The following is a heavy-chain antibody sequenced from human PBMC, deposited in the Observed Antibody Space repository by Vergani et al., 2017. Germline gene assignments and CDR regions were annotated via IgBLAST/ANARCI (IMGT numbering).Heavy chain of an antibody. D-gene: IGHD6-6*01. Sequence: QVQLVQSGAEVKKPGASVKVSCKASGGTFSSYAISWVRQAPGQGLEWMGRIIPILGIANYAQKFQGRVTITADKSTSTAYMELSSLGSEDTAVCYCASIEYSSSSGPADYWGQGTLVTVSS. CDR2: IIPILGIA. V-gene: IGHV1-69*04. CDR1: GGTFSSYA. CDR3: ASIEYSSSSGPADY. J-gene: IGHJ4*02.